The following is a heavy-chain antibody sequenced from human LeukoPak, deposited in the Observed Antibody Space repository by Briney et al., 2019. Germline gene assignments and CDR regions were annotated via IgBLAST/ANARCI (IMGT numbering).Heavy chain of an antibody. V-gene: IGHV1-69*04. J-gene: IGHJ3*02. CDR3: ARDKWVYSGSYYEQFDI. Sequence: GSSVKVSCKASGGTFSSYAISWLRQAPGQGLEWMGRIIPIFGIANYAQKFQGRVTITADKSTSTAYMELSSLRSEDTAVYYCARDKWVYSGSYYEQFDIWGQGTKVTVSS. D-gene: IGHD1-26*01. CDR1: GGTFSSYA. CDR2: IIPIFGIA.